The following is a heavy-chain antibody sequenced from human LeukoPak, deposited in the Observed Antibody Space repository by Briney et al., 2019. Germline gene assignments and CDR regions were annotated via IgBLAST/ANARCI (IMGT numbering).Heavy chain of an antibody. J-gene: IGHJ4*02. CDR2: VSGSGGST. CDR1: GFTFSSYA. D-gene: IGHD2-15*01. CDR3: AIMGSCSGSSCYSFDY. V-gene: IGHV3-23*01. Sequence: PGGSLRLSCAASGFTFSSYAMNWIRQAPGKGLEWVSVVSGSGGSTSYADSVKGRFTISRENSKNTLYLQMNSLRAEDTAVYYCAIMGSCSGSSCYSFDYWGQGTLVTVSS.